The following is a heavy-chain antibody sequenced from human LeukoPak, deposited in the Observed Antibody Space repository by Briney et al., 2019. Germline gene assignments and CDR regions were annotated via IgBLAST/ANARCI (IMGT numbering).Heavy chain of an antibody. D-gene: IGHD5-18*01. CDR3: ARQLWLPDY. Sequence: PGGSLRLSCVASGFSFSDYAMTWVRQAPGKGLEWVSGISATSGSTFYADSVEGRFTISRDNSKNTVFLQMNSLRVEDTAIYFCARQLWLPDYWGQGTLVTVSS. J-gene: IGHJ4*02. V-gene: IGHV3-23*01. CDR2: ISATSGST. CDR1: GFSFSDYA.